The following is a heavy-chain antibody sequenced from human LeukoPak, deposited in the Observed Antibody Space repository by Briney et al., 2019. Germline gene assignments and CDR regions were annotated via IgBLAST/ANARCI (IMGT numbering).Heavy chain of an antibody. J-gene: IGHJ4*02. Sequence: PGGSLRLSCAASGFTFDDYAMHWVRQAPGKGLEWVSGISWNSGSIGYADSVKGRFTISRDNAKNSLYLQMNSLRAEDTALYYCAKDRAMVRGVIVGYWGQGTLVTVSS. D-gene: IGHD3-10*01. CDR1: GFTFDDYA. V-gene: IGHV3-9*01. CDR2: ISWNSGSI. CDR3: AKDRAMVRGVIVGY.